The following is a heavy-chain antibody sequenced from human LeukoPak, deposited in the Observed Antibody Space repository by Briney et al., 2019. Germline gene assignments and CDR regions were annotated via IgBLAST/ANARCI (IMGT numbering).Heavy chain of an antibody. CDR3: ARESVVMVAATSYYYYGMDV. Sequence: RASVKVSCKASGYTFTSYDINWVRQATGQGLEWMGWMNPNSGNTGYAQKFQGRVTMTRNTSISTAYMELSSLRSEDTAVYYCARESVVMVAATSYYYYGMDVWGQGTTVTVSS. V-gene: IGHV1-8*01. CDR2: MNPNSGNT. D-gene: IGHD2-15*01. CDR1: GYTFTSYD. J-gene: IGHJ6*02.